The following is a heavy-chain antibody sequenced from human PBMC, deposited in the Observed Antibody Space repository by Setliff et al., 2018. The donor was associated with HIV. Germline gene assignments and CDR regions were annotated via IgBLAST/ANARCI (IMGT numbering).Heavy chain of an antibody. V-gene: IGHV4-59*01. CDR1: GGSISSYY. Sequence: KPSETLSLTCTVSGGSISSYYWSWIRQPPGKGLEWIGYIYYSGSTNYNPSLKSRVTISVDTSKNQFSLKLSSVTAADTAVYYCARDLLGYCSSTSCHSHYMDFWGKGTTVTVSS. CDR2: IYYSGST. D-gene: IGHD2-2*01. CDR3: ARDLLGYCSSTSCHSHYMDF. J-gene: IGHJ6*03.